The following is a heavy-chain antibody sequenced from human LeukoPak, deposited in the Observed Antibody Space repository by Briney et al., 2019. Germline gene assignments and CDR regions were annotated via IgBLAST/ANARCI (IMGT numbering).Heavy chain of an antibody. CDR2: ISSGGSTI. CDR1: GFTFSDYY. CDR3: ARDRTYYDSSGYYPHYFDH. V-gene: IGHV3-11*01. D-gene: IGHD3-22*01. Sequence: GGSLRLSCAASGFTFSDYYMSWIRQAPGKGLEWVSYISSGGSTIYYADSVKGRFTISRDNAKNSLYLQMNSLRAEDTAVYYCARDRTYYDSSGYYPHYFDHWGQGTLVTVSS. J-gene: IGHJ4*02.